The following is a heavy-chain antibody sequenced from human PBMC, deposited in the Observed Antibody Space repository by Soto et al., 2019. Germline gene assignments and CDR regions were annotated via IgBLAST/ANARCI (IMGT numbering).Heavy chain of an antibody. D-gene: IGHD3-3*01. CDR2: LYYSGST. Sequence: LSLTCTVSGGSVSSGSYYWSWIRQPPGKGLEYIGYLYYSGSTNYNPSLKSRVTISVDTPKNQFSLKLTSVTAADTAIYYCARGQAFWTGYYRMPYYFDYWGQGTLVTVSS. J-gene: IGHJ4*02. V-gene: IGHV4-61*01. CDR1: GGSVSSGSYY. CDR3: ARGQAFWTGYYRMPYYFDY.